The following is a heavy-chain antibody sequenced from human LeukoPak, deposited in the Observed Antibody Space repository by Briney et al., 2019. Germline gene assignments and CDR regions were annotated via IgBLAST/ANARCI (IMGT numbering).Heavy chain of an antibody. D-gene: IGHD1-7*01. CDR3: SEQWNYEVVNY. J-gene: IGHJ4*02. CDR2: ISASGVNT. Sequence: GGSLRLSCTASGFTFRDSGMTWVRQAPGKGLEWVSLISASGVNTYYADAVKGRFTISRDNSKNTLYLQMNSLRAEDTAIYFCSEQWNYEVVNYWGQGTLVTVSS. V-gene: IGHV3-23*01. CDR1: GFTFRDSG.